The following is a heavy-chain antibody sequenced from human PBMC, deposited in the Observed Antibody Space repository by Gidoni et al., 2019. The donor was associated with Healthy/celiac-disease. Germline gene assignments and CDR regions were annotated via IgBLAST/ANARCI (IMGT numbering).Heavy chain of an antibody. D-gene: IGHD3-16*01. CDR3: ARGGAFDI. CDR2: IYSGGRT. Sequence: EVQLVESGGGLVQPGGYLRPSCEASGFTVSRNYMSWVRQAPGKGLEWVSVIYSGGRTYYADAVKGRFTISRDNSKNTLYLQMNSLRAEDTAVYYCARGGAFDIWGQGTMVTVSS. J-gene: IGHJ3*02. V-gene: IGHV3-66*02. CDR1: GFTVSRNY.